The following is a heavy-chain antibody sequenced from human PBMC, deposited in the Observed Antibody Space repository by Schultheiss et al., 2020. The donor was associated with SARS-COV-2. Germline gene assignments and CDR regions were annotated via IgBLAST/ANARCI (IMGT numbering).Heavy chain of an antibody. CDR3: TSTYSSSSGTFDY. D-gene: IGHD6-6*01. Sequence: GGSLRLSCAASGFTFSSYGMHWVRQAPGKGLEWVAVIWYDGSNKYYADSVKGRFTISRDNAKNSLYLQMNSLRAEDTAVYYCTSTYSSSSGTFDYWGQGTLVTVSS. CDR1: GFTFSSYG. V-gene: IGHV3-33*03. CDR2: IWYDGSNK. J-gene: IGHJ4*02.